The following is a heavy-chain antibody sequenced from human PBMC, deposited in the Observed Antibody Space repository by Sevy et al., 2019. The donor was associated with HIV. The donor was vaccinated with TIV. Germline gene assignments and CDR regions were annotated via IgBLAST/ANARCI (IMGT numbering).Heavy chain of an antibody. CDR2: ITDSSNYI. CDR3: ARDRRTLNYYGSSGYNYYFDY. D-gene: IGHD3-22*01. J-gene: IGHJ4*02. V-gene: IGHV3-21*01. CDR1: AFTFSTYN. Sequence: GGSLRLSCAASAFTFSTYNRNWVRQAPGKGLEWVSSITDSSNYIYHADSVKGRFTISRDNAKNSLYLQMNSLRAEDTAVYFCARDRRTLNYYGSSGYNYYFDYWGQGTLVTVSS.